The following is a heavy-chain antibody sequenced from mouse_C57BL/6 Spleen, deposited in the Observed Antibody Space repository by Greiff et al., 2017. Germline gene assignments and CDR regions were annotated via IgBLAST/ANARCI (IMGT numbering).Heavy chain of an antibody. CDR2: ISDGGSYT. V-gene: IGHV5-4*01. CDR3: AREGSNWDSLDY. J-gene: IGHJ2*01. Sequence: EVMLVESGGGLVKPGGSLKLSCAASGFTFSSYAMSWVRQTPEKRLEWVATISDGGSYTYYPDNVKGRFTISRDNAKNNLYLQMSHLKSEDTAMYYCAREGSNWDSLDYWGQGTTLTVSS. CDR1: GFTFSSYA. D-gene: IGHD4-1*01.